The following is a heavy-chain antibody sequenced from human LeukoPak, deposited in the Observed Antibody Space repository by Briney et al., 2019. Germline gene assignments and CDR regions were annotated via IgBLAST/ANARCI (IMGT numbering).Heavy chain of an antibody. J-gene: IGHJ4*02. CDR3: ARKRARGLDY. CDR1: GFTFSSYE. CDR2: ISSSGSTV. Sequence: PGGSLRLSCAVPGFTFSSYEMNWVRQAPGKGLEWISYISSSGSTVYYADSVKGRFTISRDNAKNSLYLQMNSLRAEDTAVYYCARKRARGLDYWGQGTLVTVSS. D-gene: IGHD3-10*01. V-gene: IGHV3-48*03.